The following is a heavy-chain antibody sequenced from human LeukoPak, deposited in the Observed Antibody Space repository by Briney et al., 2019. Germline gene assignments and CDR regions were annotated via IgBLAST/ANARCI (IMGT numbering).Heavy chain of an antibody. CDR1: GDSINSYY. CDR2: VYYSGST. Sequence: SETLSLTCTVSGDSINSYYWSWLRQPPGKGLEWIGYVYYSGSTTYNPSLKSRVTISIDTSKNQFSLRLSSVTAADTAVYYCAGERGEDGYNYQAYRGQGTLVTVSS. D-gene: IGHD5-24*01. J-gene: IGHJ4*02. CDR3: AGERGEDGYNYQAY. V-gene: IGHV4-59*01.